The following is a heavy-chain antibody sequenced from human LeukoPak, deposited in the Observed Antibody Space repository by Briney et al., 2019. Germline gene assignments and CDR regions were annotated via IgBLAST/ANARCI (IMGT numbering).Heavy chain of an antibody. D-gene: IGHD6-13*01. CDR1: GYSVTSYW. J-gene: IGHJ4*02. Sequence: GESLKISCKGSGYSVTSYWIGWVRQMPGKGLEWMAMIYPGDSDTRYSPSFQGQVTISHDKSISTAYLQWSSLKASDPAMYYCARLLRDYCSSWKGGFFDHWGQGTLVTVSP. CDR2: IYPGDSDT. V-gene: IGHV5-51*01. CDR3: ARLLRDYCSSWKGGFFDH.